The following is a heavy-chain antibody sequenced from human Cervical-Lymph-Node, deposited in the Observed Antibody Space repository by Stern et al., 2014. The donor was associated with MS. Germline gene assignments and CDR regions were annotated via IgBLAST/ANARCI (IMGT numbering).Heavy chain of an antibody. CDR1: GGTFSTFS. CDR3: VLPSTVTTAAFDV. D-gene: IGHD4-11*01. Sequence: QLVQSGAEVKKPGSSVKVSCKASGGTFSTFSINWVRQVPGQSLEWMGGIIPIFDTPNFAQKFQGRVTIPADSSTSTVYMARNSLRFDDTAVYYCVLPSTVTTAAFDVWGRGTMVTVSS. CDR2: IIPIFDTP. V-gene: IGHV1-69*06. J-gene: IGHJ3*01.